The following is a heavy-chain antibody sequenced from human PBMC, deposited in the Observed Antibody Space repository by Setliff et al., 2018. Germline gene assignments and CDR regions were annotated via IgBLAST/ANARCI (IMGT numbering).Heavy chain of an antibody. J-gene: IGHJ6*03. CDR3: AREQWLDPPGYYYMDG. Sequence: PSETLSLTCTVSGGSISSYYWSWIRQPAGEGLEWIGHIYIGGSANYNPSRKSRVTMSIDTSKNQFSLKLNSVTAADMAVYYCAREQWLDPPGYYYMDGWAKGTTVTVS. V-gene: IGHV4-4*07. CDR2: IYIGGSA. D-gene: IGHD6-19*01. CDR1: GGSISSYY.